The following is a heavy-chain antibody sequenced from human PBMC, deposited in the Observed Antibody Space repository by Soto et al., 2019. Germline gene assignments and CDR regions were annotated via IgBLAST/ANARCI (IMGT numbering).Heavy chain of an antibody. CDR2: ISYDGSNK. J-gene: IGHJ6*02. CDR1: GFTFSSYG. V-gene: IGHV3-30*18. Sequence: PGGSLRLSCAASGFTFSSYGMHWVRQAPGKGLEWVAVISYDGSNKYYADSVKGRFTISRDNSKNTLYLQMNSLRAEDTAVYYCAKGQLGSTSPGMVWGQGTTVTVSS. D-gene: IGHD2-2*01. CDR3: AKGQLGSTSPGMV.